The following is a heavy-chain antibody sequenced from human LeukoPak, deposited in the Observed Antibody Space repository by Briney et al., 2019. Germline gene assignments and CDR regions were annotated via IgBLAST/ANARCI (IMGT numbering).Heavy chain of an antibody. V-gene: IGHV3-7*01. CDR1: GFTFSSYW. CDR3: TTDRYYYDSSGPDF. J-gene: IGHJ4*02. Sequence: GGSLRLSCAASGFTFSSYWMSWVRQAPGKGLEWVANIKQDGSEKYYVDSVKGRFTISRDNAKNSLYLQMNSLRAEDTAVYYCTTDRYYYDSSGPDFWGQGTLVTVSS. CDR2: IKQDGSEK. D-gene: IGHD3-22*01.